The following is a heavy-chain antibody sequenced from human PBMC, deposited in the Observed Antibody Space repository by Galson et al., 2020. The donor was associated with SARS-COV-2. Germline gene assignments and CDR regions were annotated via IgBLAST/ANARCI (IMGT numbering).Heavy chain of an antibody. CDR3: ARDRGYLAYSSGWYGY. CDR1: GFTFSSYA. V-gene: IGHV3-30-3*01. Sequence: GESLKISCAASGFTFSSYAMHWVRQAPGKGLEWVAVISYDGSNKYYADSVKGRFTISRDNSKNTLYLQMNSLRAEDTAVYYCARDRGYLAYSSGWYGYWGQGTLVTVSS. D-gene: IGHD6-19*01. J-gene: IGHJ4*02. CDR2: ISYDGSNK.